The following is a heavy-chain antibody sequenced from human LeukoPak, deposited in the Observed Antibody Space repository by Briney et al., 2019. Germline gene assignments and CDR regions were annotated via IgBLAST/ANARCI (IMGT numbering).Heavy chain of an antibody. CDR3: ARDPWGSSGYFQH. V-gene: IGHV3-23*01. CDR1: GFTFSSYA. CDR2: ISSSGGST. Sequence: PGGSLRLSCAASGFTFSSYAMSWVRQAPGKGLEWVSGISSSGGSTYYADSVKGRFTISRDNSKNTLYLQMNTLRAEDTAVYYCARDPWGSSGYFQHWGQGTLVTVSS. D-gene: IGHD6-19*01. J-gene: IGHJ1*01.